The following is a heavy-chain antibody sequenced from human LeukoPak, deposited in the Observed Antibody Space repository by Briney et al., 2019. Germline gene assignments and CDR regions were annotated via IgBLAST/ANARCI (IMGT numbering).Heavy chain of an antibody. CDR2: ISTSSSTV. CDR3: AREKAPGIEDY. CDR1: GFTFSSYT. Sequence: GGSLRLSCAASGFTFSSYTMNWVRQAPGKGPEWVSYISTSSSTVYHADSVKGRFTISRDNAKNSLYLQMNSLRAEDTAVYYCAREKAPGIEDYWGQGTLVAVSS. V-gene: IGHV3-48*01. D-gene: IGHD6-13*01. J-gene: IGHJ4*02.